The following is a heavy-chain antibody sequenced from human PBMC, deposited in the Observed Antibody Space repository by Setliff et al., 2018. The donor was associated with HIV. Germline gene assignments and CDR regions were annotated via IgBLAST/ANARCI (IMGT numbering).Heavy chain of an antibody. Sequence: ASVKVSCKASGYTFTGYYMHWVRQAPGQGLAWMGWNNPNSGGTDYAQKFQGRVTMTRDTSISTAYMELSRLRSDDTAVYYCARAYNVYDYRFDSSGYDYWGQGTLVTVSS. D-gene: IGHD3-22*01. CDR1: GYTFTGYY. CDR3: ARAYNVYDYRFDSSGYDY. V-gene: IGHV1-2*02. J-gene: IGHJ4*02. CDR2: NNPNSGGT.